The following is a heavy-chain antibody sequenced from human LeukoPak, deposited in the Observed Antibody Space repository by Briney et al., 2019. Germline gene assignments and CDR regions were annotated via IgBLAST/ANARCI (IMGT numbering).Heavy chain of an antibody. V-gene: IGHV3-13*01. CDR3: AKDGQQLVPLSD. CDR1: EFTFSNYD. Sequence: PGGSLRLSCAASEFTFSNYDMHWVRQAAGKGLEWVSTIDTAGNTWYPDSVKGRFTISRDNSKNTLYLQMNSLRAEDTAVYYCAKDGQQLVPLSDWGQGTLVTVSS. CDR2: IDTAGNT. J-gene: IGHJ4*02. D-gene: IGHD6-13*01.